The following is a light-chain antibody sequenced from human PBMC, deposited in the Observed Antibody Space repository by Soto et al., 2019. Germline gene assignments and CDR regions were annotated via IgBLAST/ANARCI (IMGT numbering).Light chain of an antibody. J-gene: IGKJ5*01. CDR3: QQYNKWPPIT. CDR2: GAS. Sequence: EIVMTQSPATLSVSPGERATLSCRASQSVSSNLGWYQQKPGQAPRLLIYGASTRATGIPARFSGSGSGTEFTLPISSLQSEDSAVYYCQQYNKWPPITFGQGTRLEIK. CDR1: QSVSSN. V-gene: IGKV3-15*01.